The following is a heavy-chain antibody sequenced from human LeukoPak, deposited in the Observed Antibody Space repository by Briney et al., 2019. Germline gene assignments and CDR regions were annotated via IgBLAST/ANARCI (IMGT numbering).Heavy chain of an antibody. Sequence: SGTLSLTCTVSGGSISSYYWSWIRQPPGKGLEWIGYIYYSGSTNYNPSLKSRVTISVDTSKNQFSLKLSSVTAADTAVYYCARSAGIQLWSYGYWGQGTLVTVSS. V-gene: IGHV4-59*01. J-gene: IGHJ4*02. CDR3: ARSAGIQLWSYGY. CDR2: IYYSGST. CDR1: GGSISSYY. D-gene: IGHD5-18*01.